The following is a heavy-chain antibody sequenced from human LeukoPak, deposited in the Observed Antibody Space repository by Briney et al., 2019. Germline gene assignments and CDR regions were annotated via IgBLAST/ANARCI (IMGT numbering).Heavy chain of an antibody. D-gene: IGHD3-16*01. J-gene: IGHJ3*02. CDR1: GGSISGYY. CDR3: ARGSPYDSSSDAFDI. CDR2: VYDSGST. V-gene: IGHV4-59*01. Sequence: SETLSLTCTVSGGSISGYYWSWIRQPPGKGLEWIGYVYDSGSTNYNPSLRSRVAMSLDTSKNQFSVELSSVTSADTAVYYCARGSPYDSSSDAFDIWGQGTMVTVSS.